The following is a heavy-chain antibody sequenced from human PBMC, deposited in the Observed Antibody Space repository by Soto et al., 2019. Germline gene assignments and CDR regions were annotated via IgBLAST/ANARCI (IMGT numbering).Heavy chain of an antibody. CDR2: IYYSGST. J-gene: IGHJ5*02. Sequence: QLQLQESGPGLVKPSETLSLTCTVSGGSISSSSYYWGWIRQPPGKGLEWIGSIYYSGSTYYNPSTKSRVTISVDTSKNQFSLKLSSVTAADTAVYYCARHGTGVVVVGDWFDPWGQGTLVTVSS. D-gene: IGHD2-15*01. V-gene: IGHV4-39*01. CDR3: ARHGTGVVVVGDWFDP. CDR1: GGSISSSSYY.